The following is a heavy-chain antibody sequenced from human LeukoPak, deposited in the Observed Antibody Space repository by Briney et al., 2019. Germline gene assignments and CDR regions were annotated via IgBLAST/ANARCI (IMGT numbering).Heavy chain of an antibody. V-gene: IGHV4-34*01. Sequence: SETLSLPCGVYGGSFSGYYWSWIRQPPGKGLEWIGEINHSGSTNYNPSLKSRVTISVDTSKNQFSLKLSSVTAADTAVYYFARVSSRRFPPAFYYDRRNYFDYWGQGTLVTVSS. CDR1: GGSFSGYY. CDR2: INHSGST. J-gene: IGHJ4*02. D-gene: IGHD3-22*01. CDR3: ARVSSRRFPPAFYYDRRNYFDY.